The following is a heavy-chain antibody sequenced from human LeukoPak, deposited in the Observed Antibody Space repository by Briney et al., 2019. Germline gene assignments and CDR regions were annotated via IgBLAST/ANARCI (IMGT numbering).Heavy chain of an antibody. CDR2: IYYSGRT. D-gene: IGHD3-10*01. CDR1: GGSISSGGHY. J-gene: IGHJ4*02. V-gene: IGHV4-31*03. Sequence: SETLSLTCTVSGGSISSGGHYWSWIRQHPGKGLEWIGHIYYSGRTYYNASLKSRITISVDTSENQFSLRLSSVTAADTAVYYCARGNYYGSGNYYYFDYWAREPWSPSPQ. CDR3: ARGNYYGSGNYYYFDY.